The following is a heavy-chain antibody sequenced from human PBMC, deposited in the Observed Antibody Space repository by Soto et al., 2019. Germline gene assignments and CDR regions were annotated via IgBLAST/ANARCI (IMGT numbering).Heavy chain of an antibody. V-gene: IGHV3-23*01. CDR2: ISGSDGRT. CDR3: AKGVSQYTPLALFDY. J-gene: IGHJ4*02. Sequence: EVQLLESGGGLVRPGGSLRLSCAASGFNFSSYAMSWVRQAPGKGLEWVSTISGSDGRTYSTDSVKGRFTISRDNSSNTAYLQMNSLRVEDTAVYYCAKGVSQYTPLALFDYWGRGTLVTVSS. D-gene: IGHD5-18*01. CDR1: GFNFSSYA.